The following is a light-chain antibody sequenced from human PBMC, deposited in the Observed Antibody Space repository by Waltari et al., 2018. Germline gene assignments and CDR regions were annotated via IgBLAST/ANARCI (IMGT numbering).Light chain of an antibody. CDR2: DVS. V-gene: IGLV2-14*03. J-gene: IGLJ2*01. CDR3: SSYTSSSTLVV. Sequence: QSALTQPAPVPGSPGQSITLSCTGTSSDVGGYNYVSWYHQHPGKAPELMIYDVSNRPSGVSNRFSGSKSGNTASLTISGLQAEDEADYYCSSYTSSSTLVVFGGGTKLTVL. CDR1: SSDVGGYNY.